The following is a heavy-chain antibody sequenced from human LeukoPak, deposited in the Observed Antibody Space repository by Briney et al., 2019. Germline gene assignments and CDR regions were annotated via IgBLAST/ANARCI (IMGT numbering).Heavy chain of an antibody. V-gene: IGHV3-23*01. J-gene: IGHJ4*02. CDR1: GLSFINYA. Sequence: GGSLRLSCVASGLSFINYAMTWVRQAPGTRLEWVSSINGGSAGSTSYADPVRGRSTISRDNSKNTLYLQVNNLRADDTAIYYCVGVRYNYGLSAYWGQGTLVIVSS. D-gene: IGHD5-24*01. CDR3: VGVRYNYGLSAY. CDR2: INGGSAGST.